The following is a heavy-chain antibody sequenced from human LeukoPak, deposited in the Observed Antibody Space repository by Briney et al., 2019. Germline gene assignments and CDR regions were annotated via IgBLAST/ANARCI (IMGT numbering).Heavy chain of an antibody. Sequence: SETLSLTCVVSGGXITTTNYWSWVRPPPGGGLEWIGEISLAGRTRYNPSLQSRVHISIDESKNHLYLNLASVTAADTAVYYCSRESGPFCPFGHWGQGTLVAVTS. J-gene: IGHJ4*02. CDR1: GGXITTTNY. D-gene: IGHD1-26*01. CDR2: ISLAGRT. V-gene: IGHV4-4*02. CDR3: SRESGPFCPFGH.